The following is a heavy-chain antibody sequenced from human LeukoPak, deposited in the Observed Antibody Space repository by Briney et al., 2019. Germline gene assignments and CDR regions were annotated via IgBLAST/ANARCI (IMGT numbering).Heavy chain of an antibody. Sequence: SETLSLTCTVSGGSISSYYWSCIRQPPGKGLEWIGYISYSGSTNFNPSLKSRVTISVDTPKNQFSLKLSSVTAADTAVYYCAREGTAGTNLNWFDPWGQGTLVTVSS. V-gene: IGHV4-59*01. J-gene: IGHJ5*02. CDR1: GGSISSYY. CDR2: ISYSGST. CDR3: AREGTAGTNLNWFDP. D-gene: IGHD1-1*01.